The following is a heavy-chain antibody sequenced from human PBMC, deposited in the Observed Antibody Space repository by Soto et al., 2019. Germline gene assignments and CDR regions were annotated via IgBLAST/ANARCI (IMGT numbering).Heavy chain of an antibody. CDR3: ARDTLIGVVPAAMFCFDP. D-gene: IGHD2-2*01. Sequence: QVQLVQSGAEVKKPGASVKVSCKASGSTFTSSGISWVRPSPGQGLEWMGWISADNGNTNYAQKLQGRVTMTTDTSTSTAYMELRSLRSDDTAVYYCARDTLIGVVPAAMFCFDPWGQGTLVTVSS. J-gene: IGHJ5*02. CDR1: GSTFTSSG. CDR2: ISADNGNT. V-gene: IGHV1-18*01.